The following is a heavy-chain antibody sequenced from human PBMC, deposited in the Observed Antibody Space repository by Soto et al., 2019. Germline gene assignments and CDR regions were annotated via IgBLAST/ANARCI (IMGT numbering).Heavy chain of an antibody. Sequence: SETLSLTCTVSGGSISSSSYYWGWIRQPPGKGLERIGSIYYSGSTYYNPSLKSRVTISVDTSKNQFSLKLSSVTAADTAVYYCARTTTAHFDYWGQGTLVTVSS. V-gene: IGHV4-39*01. CDR2: IYYSGST. CDR1: GGSISSSSYY. J-gene: IGHJ4*02. D-gene: IGHD4-17*01. CDR3: ARTTTAHFDY.